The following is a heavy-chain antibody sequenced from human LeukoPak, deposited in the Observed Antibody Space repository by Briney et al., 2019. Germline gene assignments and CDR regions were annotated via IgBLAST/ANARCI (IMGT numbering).Heavy chain of an antibody. D-gene: IGHD3-22*01. CDR3: ARDDSSRDGSGGYHD. CDR2: VHISGGT. CDR1: GDSINSYH. J-gene: IGHJ4*02. Sequence: PSEALSLTCTVSGDSINSYHWSWIRQSAGKGLQWIGRVHISGGTNYNPSLRSRVAISMDKSKNQFSLKLNSVTAADTAVYYCARDDSSRDGSGGYHDWGQGTLVTVSS. V-gene: IGHV4-4*07.